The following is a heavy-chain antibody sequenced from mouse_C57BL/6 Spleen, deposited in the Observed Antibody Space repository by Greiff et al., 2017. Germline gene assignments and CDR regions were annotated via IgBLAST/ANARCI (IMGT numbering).Heavy chain of an antibody. V-gene: IGHV14-4*01. CDR1: GFNIKDDY. Sequence: EVQGVESGAELVRPGASVKLSCTASGFNIKDDYMHWVKQRPEQGLEWIGWIDPENGDTEYASKFQGKATITADTSSNTAYLQLSSLTSEDTAVYYCTRYYPWYFDVWGTGTTVTVSS. J-gene: IGHJ1*03. CDR3: TRYYPWYFDV. CDR2: IDPENGDT. D-gene: IGHD2-3*01.